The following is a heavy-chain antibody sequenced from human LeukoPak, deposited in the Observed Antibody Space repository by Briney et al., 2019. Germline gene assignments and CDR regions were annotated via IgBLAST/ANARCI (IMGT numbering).Heavy chain of an antibody. CDR1: GFTFSSYG. D-gene: IGHD6-13*01. CDR3: ATTGGSWYDGSFDY. Sequence: GGSLRLSCAASGFTFSSYGMHWVRQAPGKGLEWVAVISYDGSNKYYADSVKGRFTISRDNSKNTLYLQMNSLRAEDTAVYYCATTGGSWYDGSFDYWGQGTLVTVSS. V-gene: IGHV3-30*03. CDR2: ISYDGSNK. J-gene: IGHJ4*02.